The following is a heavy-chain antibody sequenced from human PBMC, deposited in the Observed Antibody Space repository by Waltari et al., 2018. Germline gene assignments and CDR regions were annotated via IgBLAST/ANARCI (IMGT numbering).Heavy chain of an antibody. CDR3: AKPSLMAVVINYYFDY. V-gene: IGHV3-23*04. D-gene: IGHD3-22*01. Sequence: EVQLVESGGGLVQPGGSLRLSCAASGFTFSSYTMSWVRQAPGKGLEWVSAISGSGDTTYYADSVKGRFTISRDNSKNTLYLQMNSLRAEDTAVYYCAKPSLMAVVINYYFDYWGQGALVTVSS. J-gene: IGHJ4*02. CDR1: GFTFSSYT. CDR2: ISGSGDTT.